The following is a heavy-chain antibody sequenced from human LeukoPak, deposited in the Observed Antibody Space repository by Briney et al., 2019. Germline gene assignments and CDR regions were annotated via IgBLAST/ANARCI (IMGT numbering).Heavy chain of an antibody. J-gene: IGHJ6*03. CDR1: GFTFSSYS. CDR2: ISSSSSYI. Sequence: GGSLRLSCAASGFTFSSYSMNWVRQAPGKGLEWVSSISSSSSYIYYADSVKGRFTISRDNAKNSLYLQMNSLRAEDTAVYYCARELRPDWNFYATYYYYMDVWGKGTTVTVSS. V-gene: IGHV3-21*01. D-gene: IGHD1-7*01. CDR3: ARELRPDWNFYATYYYYMDV.